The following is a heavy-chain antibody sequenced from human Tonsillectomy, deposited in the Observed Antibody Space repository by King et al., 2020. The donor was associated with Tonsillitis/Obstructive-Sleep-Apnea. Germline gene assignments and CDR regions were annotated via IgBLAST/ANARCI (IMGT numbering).Heavy chain of an antibody. V-gene: IGHV5-51*01. CDR1: GYSFTSHW. Sequence: LQLVQSGTEVKKPGESLKISCKASGYSFTSHWIGWVRQMPGKGLEWMGIIYPGDSDTRYSPSFQGQVTISADKSISTAFLQWSSLKASDSAMFYCARHGDSWIPPDHWGQGTLVTVSS. CDR2: IYPGDSDT. J-gene: IGHJ4*02. D-gene: IGHD1-20*01. CDR3: ARHGDSWIPPDH.